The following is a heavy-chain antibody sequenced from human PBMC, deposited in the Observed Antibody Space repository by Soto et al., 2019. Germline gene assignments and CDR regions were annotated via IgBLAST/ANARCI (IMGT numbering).Heavy chain of an antibody. Sequence: GGSLRLSCAASGFTFSSYSMNWVRQAPGKGLEWVSSISSSSSYIYYADSVKGRFTISRDNAKNSLYLQMNSLRAEDTAVYYCARGGTLTGTTVDYFDYWGQGTLVTVSS. CDR1: GFTFSSYS. D-gene: IGHD1-7*01. V-gene: IGHV3-21*01. CDR3: ARGGTLTGTTVDYFDY. J-gene: IGHJ4*02. CDR2: ISSSSSYI.